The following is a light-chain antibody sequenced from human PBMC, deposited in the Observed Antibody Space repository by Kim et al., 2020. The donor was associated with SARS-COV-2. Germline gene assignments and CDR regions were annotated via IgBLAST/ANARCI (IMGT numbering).Light chain of an antibody. CDR1: GLRSYY. CDR2: DKN. J-gene: IGLJ3*02. V-gene: IGLV3-19*01. CDR3: SSRGSGGSPWV. Sequence: ALERTVGSTCQGGGLRSYYAGWYQQKPGEAAVLVIYDKNNRPSGVPDRFSSASSGSTASLTITGAQEEDAADYYCSSRGSGGSPWVFGGGTQLTVL.